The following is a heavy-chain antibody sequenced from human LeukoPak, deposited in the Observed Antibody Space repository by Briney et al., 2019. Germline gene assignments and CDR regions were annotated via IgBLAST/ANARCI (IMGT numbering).Heavy chain of an antibody. CDR3: ASLNYYFYYYMDV. J-gene: IGHJ6*03. Sequence: SETLSLTCAVYGGSFSGYYWSWIRQSPGKGLEWIGSIYYTANTYYNPSLKSRVTISVDTSKNHFSLKLSFVTAADTAVYFCASLNYYFYYYMDVWGKGTTVTISS. CDR1: GGSFSGYY. CDR2: IYYTANT. V-gene: IGHV4-34*01.